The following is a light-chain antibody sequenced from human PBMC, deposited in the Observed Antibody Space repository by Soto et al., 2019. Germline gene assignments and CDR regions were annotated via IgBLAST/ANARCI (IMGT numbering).Light chain of an antibody. CDR3: QTWGTGVRV. J-gene: IGLJ2*01. CDR2: LNSDGSH. CDR1: SGHSSYA. V-gene: IGLV4-69*01. Sequence: QSVLTQSPSASASLGASVKLTCTLSSGHSSYAIAWHQQQPGKGPRFLMKLNSDGSHNKGDGIPDRFSGSSSGAERYLTISSLQSEDEADYSCQTWGTGVRVFGGGTKLTVL.